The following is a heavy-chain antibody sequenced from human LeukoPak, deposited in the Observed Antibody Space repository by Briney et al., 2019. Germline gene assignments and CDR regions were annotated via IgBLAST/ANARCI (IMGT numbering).Heavy chain of an antibody. V-gene: IGHV3-49*03. CDR1: GFTFGDYA. CDR2: IRSKAYGGTT. D-gene: IGHD3-10*01. J-gene: IGHJ5*02. CDR3: TREQWFGELYVSDP. Sequence: PGGSLRLSCTASGFTFGDYAMSWFRQAPGKGLEWVGFIRSKAYGGTTEYAASVKGRFTISRDNSKSIAYLQMNSLKTEDTAVYYCTREQWFGELYVSDPWGQGTLVTVSS.